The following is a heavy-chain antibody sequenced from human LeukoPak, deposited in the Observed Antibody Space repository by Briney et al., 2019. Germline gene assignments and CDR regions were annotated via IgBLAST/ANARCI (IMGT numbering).Heavy chain of an antibody. D-gene: IGHD6-13*01. CDR1: GCTFTNYG. Sequence: GESLKISCKASGCTFTNYGITWVRQAPGQGLEGMGWISAYTGNTNYAQKLQGRVTMTTDTSTSTAYMELRSLRSDDTAVYYCARDGRSSSWPYYFDYWGQGTLVTVSS. CDR3: ARDGRSSSWPYYFDY. V-gene: IGHV1-18*01. CDR2: ISAYTGNT. J-gene: IGHJ4*02.